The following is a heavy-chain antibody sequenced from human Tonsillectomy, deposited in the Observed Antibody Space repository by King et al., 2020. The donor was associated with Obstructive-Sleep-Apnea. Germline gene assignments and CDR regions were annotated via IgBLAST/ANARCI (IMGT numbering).Heavy chain of an antibody. CDR3: ARERDLDY. V-gene: IGHV3-53*04. Sequence: QLVQSGGGLVQPGGSLRLSCAASGFTVSSNYMSLVRQAPGNGLEWVSVIDSGCSTYYADAVKGRFTNYRHTYKNKLYLPMNSLRAEDTAVYYCARERDLDYWGQGTLVTVSS. CDR1: GFTVSSNY. J-gene: IGHJ4*02. CDR2: IDSGCST. D-gene: IGHD5-24*01.